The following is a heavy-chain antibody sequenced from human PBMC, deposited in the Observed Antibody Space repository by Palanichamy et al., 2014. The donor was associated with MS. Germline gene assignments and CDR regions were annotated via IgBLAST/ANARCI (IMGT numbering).Heavy chain of an antibody. Sequence: QLQLQESGPGLVKPSETLSLTCSVSGGSVSSSSFYWGWIRQPPGKGPEWIGSIYYSGSTYYNPSLKSRVTISVDTSKNQFSLKLSSVTAADTAVYYCARRPIGYRSGSISCPSEYYFDYWGQGTLVTVSS. CDR2: IYYSGST. CDR1: GGSVSSSSFY. CDR3: ARRPIGYRSGSISCPSEYYFDY. D-gene: IGHD2-15*01. J-gene: IGHJ4*02. V-gene: IGHV4-39*01.